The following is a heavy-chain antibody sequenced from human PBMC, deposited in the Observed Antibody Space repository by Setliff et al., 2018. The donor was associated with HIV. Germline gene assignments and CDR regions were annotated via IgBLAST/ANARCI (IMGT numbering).Heavy chain of an antibody. Sequence: SVKVSCKASRSTFNSHTINWVRQAPGQGLDWMGRIIPILGVANYAQRFQGKVTITADKSTSTVYMEVSRLRSEDTAMYYCARGPKDCTSTSCRYYYYYYYMDVWGKGTPVTVSS. CDR1: RSTFNSHT. V-gene: IGHV1-69*02. CDR2: IIPILGVA. J-gene: IGHJ6*03. D-gene: IGHD2-2*01. CDR3: ARGPKDCTSTSCRYYYYYYYMDV.